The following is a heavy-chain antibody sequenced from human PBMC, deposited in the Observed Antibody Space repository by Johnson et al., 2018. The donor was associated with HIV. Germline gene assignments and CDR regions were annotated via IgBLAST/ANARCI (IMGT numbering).Heavy chain of an antibody. CDR1: GFTFSSYA. Sequence: VQLVESGGGLVQPGGSLRLSCAASGFTFSSYAMSWVRQAPGKGLEWVSAISGSGGSTYYADSVKGRFTISRYNSKNTLYLQMNSLRAGDTAVFYCARAPGFSRAFDIWGQGTMVTVSS. CDR3: ARAPGFSRAFDI. J-gene: IGHJ3*02. CDR2: ISGSGGST. D-gene: IGHD3-10*01. V-gene: IGHV3-23*04.